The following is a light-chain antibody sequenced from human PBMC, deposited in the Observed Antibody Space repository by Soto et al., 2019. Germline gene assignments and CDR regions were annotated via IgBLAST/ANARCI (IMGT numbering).Light chain of an antibody. J-gene: IGKJ4*01. Sequence: EIVLTQSPGTLSLSPGERATLSCRASQSVSSSYLAWYQQKPGQAPRLLIYGASSRATGIPDRFSGSGSGTAFALPISRLEPEDYAVYFCQKYGSSPLTFGGGTKVEIK. CDR2: GAS. CDR1: QSVSSSY. CDR3: QKYGSSPLT. V-gene: IGKV3-20*01.